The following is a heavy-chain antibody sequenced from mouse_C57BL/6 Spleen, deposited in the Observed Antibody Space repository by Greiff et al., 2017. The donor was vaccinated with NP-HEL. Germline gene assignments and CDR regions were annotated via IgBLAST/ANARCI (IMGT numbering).Heavy chain of an antibody. Sequence: VHVKQSGAELVRPGASVKLSCTASGFNIKDDYMHWVKQRPEQGLEWIGWIDPENGDTEYASKFQGKATITADTSSNTAYLQLSSLTSEDTAVYYCTVSKAYWGQGTLVTVSA. CDR2: IDPENGDT. V-gene: IGHV14-4*01. J-gene: IGHJ3*01. CDR1: GFNIKDDY. D-gene: IGHD6-2*01. CDR3: TVSKAY.